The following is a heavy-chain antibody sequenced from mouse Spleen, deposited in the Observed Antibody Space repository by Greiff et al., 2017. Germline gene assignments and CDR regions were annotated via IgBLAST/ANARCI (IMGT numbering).Heavy chain of an antibody. J-gene: IGHJ2*01. D-gene: IGHD4-1*01. CDR1: GYTFTSYW. CDR2: IYPGDGDT. V-gene: IGHV1-87*01. Sequence: QVQLQQPGAELVKPGASVKLSCKASGYTFTSYWMQWVKQRPGQGLEWIGAIYPGDGDTRYTQKFKGKATLTADKSSSTAYMQLSSLASEDSAVYYCARDELGPDYWGQGTTLTVSS. CDR3: ARDELGPDY.